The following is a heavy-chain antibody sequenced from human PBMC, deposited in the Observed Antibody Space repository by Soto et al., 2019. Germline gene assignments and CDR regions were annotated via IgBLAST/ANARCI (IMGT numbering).Heavy chain of an antibody. J-gene: IGHJ4*02. Sequence: GSLSLSCAASGFTFNKYSMNWVRQAPVKGLEWVSSITSKTGDQYYADSVKGRFIIFRDNTKNSLSLQVTSLRDEDTAVYYCTRDLMPNDRGLGDLAYWGQGTLPSV. CDR2: ITSKTGDQ. CDR3: TRDLMPNDRGLGDLAY. D-gene: IGHD3-22*01. V-gene: IGHV3-21*06. CDR1: GFTFNKYS.